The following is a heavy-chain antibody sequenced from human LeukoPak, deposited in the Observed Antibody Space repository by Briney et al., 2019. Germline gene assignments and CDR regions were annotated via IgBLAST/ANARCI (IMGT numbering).Heavy chain of an antibody. V-gene: IGHV1-2*02. CDR2: INPDSGGT. J-gene: IGHJ5*02. CDR3: ARTRGVGATYNWFDP. Sequence: ASVKVSCKASGYTFTGYYMHWVRQAPGQGLEWMGWINPDSGGTIYAQNFRGRVTMTRDTSISTAYVELSSLRSDDTAVYYCARTRGVGATYNWFDPWGQGTLVTVSS. D-gene: IGHD1-26*01. CDR1: GYTFTGYY.